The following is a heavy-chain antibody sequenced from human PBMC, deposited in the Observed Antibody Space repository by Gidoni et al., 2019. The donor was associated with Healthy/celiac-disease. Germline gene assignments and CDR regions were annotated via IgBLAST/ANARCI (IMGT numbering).Heavy chain of an antibody. Sequence: EVQLLESGGGLVQPGGSLRLSCAASGFTFSSYALSWVRQAPGKGLEWVSAIRGSGGSTYYADSVKGRFTISRDNSKNTLYLQMNSLRAEDTAVYYCAKEGETMVRGVIITWGYDYWGQGTLVTVSS. CDR1: GFTFSSYA. CDR2: IRGSGGST. D-gene: IGHD3-10*01. CDR3: AKEGETMVRGVIITWGYDY. V-gene: IGHV3-23*01. J-gene: IGHJ4*02.